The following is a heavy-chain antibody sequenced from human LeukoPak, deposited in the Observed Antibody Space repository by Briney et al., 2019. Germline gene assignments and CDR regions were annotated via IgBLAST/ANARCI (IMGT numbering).Heavy chain of an antibody. CDR1: GYTFTSCG. D-gene: IGHD5-18*01. CDR3: ARGLDTAMVTSFDY. Sequence: GASVKVSCKASGYTFTSCGISWVRQAPGQGLEWMGWISAYNGNTNYAQKLQGRVTMTTDTSTSTAYMELRSLRSDDTAVYYCARGLDTAMVTSFDYWGQGTLVTVSS. J-gene: IGHJ4*02. CDR2: ISAYNGNT. V-gene: IGHV1-18*01.